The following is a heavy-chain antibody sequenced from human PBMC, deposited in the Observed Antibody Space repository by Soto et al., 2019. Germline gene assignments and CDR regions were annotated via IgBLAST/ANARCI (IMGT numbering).Heavy chain of an antibody. D-gene: IGHD3-10*01. CDR3: ASLYGSASYRSIYNTYMDV. V-gene: IGHV4-34*01. CDR2: INHGGST. CDR1: GGSFSGYF. J-gene: IGHJ6*03. Sequence: QVQLQQWGAGLLKPSETLSLTCAVYGGSFSGYFWSWIRQPPGKGLEWIGEINHGGSTNYNPSLKSRVTISVDTSKNQFSLKLDSVTAADTAMYYCASLYGSASYRSIYNTYMDVWGKGTTVTVSS.